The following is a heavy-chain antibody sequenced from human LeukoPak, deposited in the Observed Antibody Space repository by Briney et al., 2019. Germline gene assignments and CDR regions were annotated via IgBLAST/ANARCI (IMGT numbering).Heavy chain of an antibody. D-gene: IGHD3-22*01. CDR2: IIPIFGTA. CDR1: GGTFSSYA. V-gene: IGHV1-69*13. Sequence: ASVKVSYKASGGTFSSYAISWVRQAPGQGLEWMGGIIPIFGTANYAQKFQGRVTITADESTSTAYMELSSLRSEDTAVYYCASYYYDSSDLYAFDIWGQGTMVTVSS. CDR3: ASYYYDSSDLYAFDI. J-gene: IGHJ3*02.